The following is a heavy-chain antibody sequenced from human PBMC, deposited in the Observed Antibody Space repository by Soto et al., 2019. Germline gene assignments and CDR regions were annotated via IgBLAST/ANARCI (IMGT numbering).Heavy chain of an antibody. CDR3: ARSLWFGEGPENYYYYGMDV. D-gene: IGHD3-10*01. J-gene: IGHJ6*02. Sequence: GASVKVSCKASGGTFSSYAISWVRQAPGQGLEWMGGIIPIFGTANYAQKFQGRVTITADKSTSTAYMELSSLRSEDTAVYYCARSLWFGEGPENYYYYGMDVWGQGTTVTVSS. CDR1: GGTFSSYA. CDR2: IIPIFGTA. V-gene: IGHV1-69*06.